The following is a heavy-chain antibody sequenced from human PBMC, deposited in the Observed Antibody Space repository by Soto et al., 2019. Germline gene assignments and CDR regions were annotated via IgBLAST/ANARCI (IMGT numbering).Heavy chain of an antibody. CDR3: ARDPPFGGYDILTGHPAEAFDI. J-gene: IGHJ3*02. CDR2: IYYSGST. D-gene: IGHD3-9*01. Sequence: PSETLSLTCTVSGGSISSGGYYWSWIRQHPGKGLEWIGYIYYSGSTYYNPSLKSRVTISVDTSKNQFSLKLSSVTAADTAVYYCARDPPFGGYDILTGHPAEAFDIWGQGTMVTVSS. CDR1: GGSISSGGYY. V-gene: IGHV4-31*03.